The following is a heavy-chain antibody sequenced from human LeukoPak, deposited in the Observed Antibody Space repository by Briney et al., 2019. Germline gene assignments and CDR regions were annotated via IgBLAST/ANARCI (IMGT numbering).Heavy chain of an antibody. J-gene: IGHJ4*02. CDR3: ARASSGWYYFDY. CDR2: INSDGSST. Sequence: GGSLRLSCAASGFTFSSYWIHWVRQAPGKGLVWVSRINSDGSSTSYADSVKGRFTISRDNAKNTLYLQMNSLRAEDTAVYYCARASSGWYYFDYWGQGTLVTVSS. D-gene: IGHD6-19*01. CDR1: GFTFSSYW. V-gene: IGHV3-74*01.